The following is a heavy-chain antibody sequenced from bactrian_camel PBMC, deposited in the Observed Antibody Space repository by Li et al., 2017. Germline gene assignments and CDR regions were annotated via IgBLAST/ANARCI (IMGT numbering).Heavy chain of an antibody. CDR3: AAARTLTDWARRPAY. V-gene: IGHV3S40*01. J-gene: IGHJ4*01. CDR2: TSTDGVTT. CDR1: GFTFGDYA. Sequence: VQLVESGGGLVEPEGSLTLSCAASGFTFGDYAMSWVRQAPGKVLEWVSTTSTDGVTTYYADSVQGRFTISRDDAKSTVYLQMNSLKPEDTAMYYCAAARTLTDWARRPAYWGQGTQVTVS. D-gene: IGHD5*01.